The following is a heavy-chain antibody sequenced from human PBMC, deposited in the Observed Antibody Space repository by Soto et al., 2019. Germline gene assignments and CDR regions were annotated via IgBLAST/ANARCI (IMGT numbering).Heavy chain of an antibody. J-gene: IGHJ4*02. CDR1: GFTFSSYA. V-gene: IGHV3-23*01. CDR2: ISGSGGST. Sequence: GGSLRLSCAASGFTFSSYAMSWVRQAPGKGLEWVSAISGSGGSTYYADSVKGRFTISRDNSKNTLYLQMNSLRAEDTAVYYCAKTSRGGITINRGGIAARDSEKDYWGQGTLVTVSS. D-gene: IGHD6-6*01. CDR3: AKTSRGGITINRGGIAARDSEKDY.